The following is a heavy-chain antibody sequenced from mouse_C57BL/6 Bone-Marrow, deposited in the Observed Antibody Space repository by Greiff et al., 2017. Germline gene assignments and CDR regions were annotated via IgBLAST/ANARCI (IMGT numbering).Heavy chain of an antibody. CDR1: GYAFSSSW. CDR3: ARVYCYGRRRYFDY. D-gene: IGHD1-1*01. CDR2: IYPGDGDT. Sequence: QVQLKESGPELVKPGASVKISCKASGYAFSSSWMNWVKQRPGQGLEWIGRIYPGDGDTNYNGKFKGKATLTADKSSSTAYMQLSSLTSEDSAVYFGARVYCYGRRRYFDYWGQGTTLTVSS. J-gene: IGHJ2*01. V-gene: IGHV1-82*01.